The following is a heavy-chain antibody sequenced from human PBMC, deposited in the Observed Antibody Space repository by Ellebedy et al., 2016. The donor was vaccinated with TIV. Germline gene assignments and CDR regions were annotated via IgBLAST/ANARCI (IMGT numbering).Heavy chain of an antibody. V-gene: IGHV3-21*05. CDR3: ARVGSRNYFDY. J-gene: IGHJ4*02. Sequence: GESLKISCATSGFTFSTYWMAWVRQAPGKGLEWVSYITTSGSYTNYAGSVKGRFTISRDNAKNSLYLQMNSLRAEDTAVYYCARVGSRNYFDYWGQGTLVTVSS. D-gene: IGHD3-16*01. CDR1: GFTFSTYW. CDR2: ITTSGSYT.